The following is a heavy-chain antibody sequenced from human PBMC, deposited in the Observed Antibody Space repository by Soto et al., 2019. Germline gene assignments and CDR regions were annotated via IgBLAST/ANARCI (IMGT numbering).Heavy chain of an antibody. Sequence: SETLSLTCTVSGGSIASSLYYWGWVRQSPGKGLEWIESIYYSGSTHYNPSLKSRVTVSVDTSKNQFSLKLTSVTAADTAVYFCVKGEYYYDGGAYYPFDYWGQGRMVTVSS. V-gene: IGHV4-39*02. CDR3: VKGEYYYDGGAYYPFDY. J-gene: IGHJ4*02. D-gene: IGHD3-22*01. CDR1: GGSIASSLYY. CDR2: IYYSGST.